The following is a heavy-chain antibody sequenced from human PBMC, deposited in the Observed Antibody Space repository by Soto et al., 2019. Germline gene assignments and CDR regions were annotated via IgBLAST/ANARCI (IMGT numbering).Heavy chain of an antibody. CDR3: ARGAGSSPSHYYYYGMDA. V-gene: IGHV1-69*01. CDR1: GGTFRSYA. J-gene: IGHJ6*02. Sequence: QVQLVQSGAEVKKPGSSVKVSCKASGGTFRSYAISWVRQAPGQGLEWMGGLIPIFGTASYAQQFQGRVTIIADESTSTAYMEVSSLRFEDPAVYYCARGAGSSPSHYYYYGMDAWGQGATVTVSS. D-gene: IGHD6-13*01. CDR2: LIPIFGTA.